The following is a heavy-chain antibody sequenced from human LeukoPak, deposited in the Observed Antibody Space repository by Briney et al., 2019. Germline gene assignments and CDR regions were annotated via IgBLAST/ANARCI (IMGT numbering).Heavy chain of an antibody. J-gene: IGHJ4*02. Sequence: PGGSLRLSCAASGFTFSSYNMNWVRQAPGKGLEWVSYISSGSSTIYYADSVKGRFTISRDNAKNSLYLQMNSLRAEDTAVYYCARDRSSAYWGQGTLVTVS. CDR1: GFTFSSYN. V-gene: IGHV3-48*01. D-gene: IGHD2-15*01. CDR2: ISSGSSTI. CDR3: ARDRSSAY.